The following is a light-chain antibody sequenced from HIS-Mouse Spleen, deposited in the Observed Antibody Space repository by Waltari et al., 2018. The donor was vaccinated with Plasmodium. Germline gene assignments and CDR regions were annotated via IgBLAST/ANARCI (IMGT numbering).Light chain of an antibody. CDR2: STN. CDR1: SDQVSTGYS. CDR3: VLYMGSGIWV. Sequence: QSVVTQEPSFSVSPGGTVTLTFALSSDQVSTGYSPSWYQQTPGQAPLTLIYSTNTRSSGVPDRFSGSILGNKAALTITGAQADDESDYYCVLYMGSGIWVFGGGTKLTVL. J-gene: IGLJ2*01. V-gene: IGLV8-61*01.